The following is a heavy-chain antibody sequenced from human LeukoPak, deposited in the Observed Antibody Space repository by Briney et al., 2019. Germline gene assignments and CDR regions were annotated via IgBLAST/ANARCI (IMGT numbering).Heavy chain of an antibody. V-gene: IGHV1-46*01. Sequence: ASVKVSCKASGYTFINNWMHWVRQAPGQGLEWVGLINPTGTTTLYAQKFQGRVTLTRDMSTSTDYMELRSLKSEDTAIYYCARDNSVGDIAWWFDPWGQGTLVTVSS. D-gene: IGHD3-10*01. CDR1: GYTFINNW. CDR3: ARDNSVGDIAWWFDP. CDR2: INPTGTTT. J-gene: IGHJ5*02.